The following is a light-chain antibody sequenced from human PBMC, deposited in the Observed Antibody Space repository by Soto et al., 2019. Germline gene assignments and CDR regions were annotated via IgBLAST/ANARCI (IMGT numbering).Light chain of an antibody. CDR3: QQDGTSPPIT. Sequence: EFVLTQSPGTLSLSPGERATLSCKASQSVISNYLAWYQQKPGQAPRLPIYVTSLRATGIPDRFSGSGSGTDFTLTISRLEPEDFAVYYCQQDGTSPPITFGQGTRLEIK. V-gene: IGKV3-20*01. CDR1: QSVISNY. CDR2: VTS. J-gene: IGKJ5*01.